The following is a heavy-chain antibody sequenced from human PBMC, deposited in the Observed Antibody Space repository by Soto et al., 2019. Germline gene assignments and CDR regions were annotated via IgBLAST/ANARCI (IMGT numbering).Heavy chain of an antibody. D-gene: IGHD3-22*01. CDR2: IWYDGSNK. CDR1: GFTFSSYG. V-gene: IGHV3-33*01. Sequence: QVQLVESGGGVVQPGRSLRLSCAASGFTFSSYGMHWVRQAPGKGLEWVAVIWYDGSNKYYADSVKGRFTISRDNSKNTLYLQMNSLRAEDTAVYYCARGFEEFYYDSSGYYYSYYYGMDVWGQGTTVTVSS. CDR3: ARGFEEFYYDSSGYYYSYYYGMDV. J-gene: IGHJ6*02.